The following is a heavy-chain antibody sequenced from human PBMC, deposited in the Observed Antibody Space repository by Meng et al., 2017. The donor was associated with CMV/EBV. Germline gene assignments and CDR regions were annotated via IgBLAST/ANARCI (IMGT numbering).Heavy chain of an antibody. V-gene: IGHV2-5*02. D-gene: IGHD3-10*01. CDR1: GFPLSTCGVG. J-gene: IGHJ4*02. Sequence: KAPCSSLDQPTQPPPLTSTFSGFPLSTCGVGVGWIRQPPGKALEWLALIYWDDDKRYSPSLKSRLTNTKDTSKNQVVLTMTNMDPVDTATYYCAHRLHGSGSYYPYYFDYWGQGTLVTVSS. CDR3: AHRLHGSGSYYPYYFDY. CDR2: IYWDDDK.